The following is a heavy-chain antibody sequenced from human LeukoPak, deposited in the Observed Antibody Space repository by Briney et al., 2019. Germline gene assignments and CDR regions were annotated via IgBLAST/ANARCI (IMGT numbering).Heavy chain of an antibody. V-gene: IGHV3-33*08. J-gene: IGHJ4*02. CDR3: ARANPGTVDY. CDR2: IWYDGSNK. Sequence: PGGSLRLSCAASGFIFRDYYMSWVRQAPGKGLEWVAVIWYDGSNKYYADSVKGRFTISRDNSKNTLYLQMNSLRAEDTAVYYCARANPGTVDYWGQGTLVTVSS. D-gene: IGHD1/OR15-1a*01. CDR1: GFIFRDYY.